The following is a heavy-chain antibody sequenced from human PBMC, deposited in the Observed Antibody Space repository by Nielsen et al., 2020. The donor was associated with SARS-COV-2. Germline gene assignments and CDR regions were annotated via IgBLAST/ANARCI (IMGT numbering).Heavy chain of an antibody. D-gene: IGHD1-26*01. CDR1: GFTFNIYA. J-gene: IGHJ6*02. CDR3: AREGGDSGSRYALDI. CDR2: TSASGAST. Sequence: GGSLRLSCAASGFTFNIYAMAWVRRAPGRGLEWVSGTSASGASTYYADSAKGRFSISRDNSRNTLYLQMNSLRAEDTAVYYCAREGGDSGSRYALDIWGQGTPVTVSS. V-gene: IGHV3-23*01.